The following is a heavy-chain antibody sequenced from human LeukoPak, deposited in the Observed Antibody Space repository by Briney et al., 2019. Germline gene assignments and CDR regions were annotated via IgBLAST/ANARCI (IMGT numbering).Heavy chain of an antibody. J-gene: IGHJ3*02. CDR1: GFTFSSYG. CDR2: ISYDGSNK. V-gene: IGHV3-30*18. D-gene: IGHD3-22*01. Sequence: GGSLRLSCAASGFTFSSYGMHWVRQAPGKGLEWVAVISYDGSNKYYADSVKGRFAISRDNSKNTLYLQMNSLRAEDTAVYYCAKDPGGSSGYPDAFDIWGQGTMVTVSS. CDR3: AKDPGGSSGYPDAFDI.